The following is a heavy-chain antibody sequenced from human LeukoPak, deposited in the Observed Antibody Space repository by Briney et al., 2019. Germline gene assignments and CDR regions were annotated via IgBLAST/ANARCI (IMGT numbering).Heavy chain of an antibody. CDR1: GFTFSSYA. D-gene: IGHD5-12*01. CDR3: AKDGAWLRFDD. V-gene: IGHV3-23*01. CDR2: VSPSGDIT. J-gene: IGHJ4*02. Sequence: GGSLRLSCAASGFTFSSYAMNWVRQAPGKGLEWVSGVSPSGDITYYADSVKGRFTISRDNSKNTVYLQMNNVRAEDTAVYYCAKDGAWLRFDDWGQGTLVTVSS.